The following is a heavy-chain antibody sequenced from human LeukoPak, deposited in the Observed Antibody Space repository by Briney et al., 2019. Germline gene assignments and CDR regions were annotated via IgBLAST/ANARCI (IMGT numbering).Heavy chain of an antibody. Sequence: GRSLRLSCAASGFTFDDYAMHWVRQAPGKGLEWVSGISWNSGSIGYADSVKGRFTISRDNAKNSLYLQMNSLRAEDTALYYCAKDGVPYYYDSSSYWGGYYFDYWGQGTLVTVSS. V-gene: IGHV3-9*01. CDR2: ISWNSGSI. J-gene: IGHJ4*02. D-gene: IGHD3-22*01. CDR3: AKDGVPYYYDSSSYWGGYYFDY. CDR1: GFTFDDYA.